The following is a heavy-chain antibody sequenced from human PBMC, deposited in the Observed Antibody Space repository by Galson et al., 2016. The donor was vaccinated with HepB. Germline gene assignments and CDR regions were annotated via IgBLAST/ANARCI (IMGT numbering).Heavy chain of an antibody. D-gene: IGHD2-21*02. V-gene: IGHV5-51*01. CDR3: ARQTAEGSFDY. CDR2: VFPTTSGT. Sequence: QSGAEVKKPGESLRISCTGSGYRFHTYWIAWVRQMPGKGPEWMGMVFPTTSGTSYSPSLQGQVTISADKSTSTTYLQWSSLRASDTAMYYCARQTAEGSFDYWGQGTLVTVSS. J-gene: IGHJ4*02. CDR1: GYRFHTYW.